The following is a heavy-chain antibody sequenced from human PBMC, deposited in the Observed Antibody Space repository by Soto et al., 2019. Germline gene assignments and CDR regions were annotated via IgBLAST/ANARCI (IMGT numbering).Heavy chain of an antibody. J-gene: IGHJ4*02. CDR3: AKRRGAGGHFDY. CDR1: GFTFSSYA. CDR2: VSIGGST. V-gene: IGHV3-23*01. D-gene: IGHD2-15*01. Sequence: GGSLRLSCAASGFTFSSYAMGWVRQGPGKGLEWVAVVSIGGSTHYADSVRGRFTISRDNSKNTLSLQMNSLTAEDAAVYFCAKRRGAGGHFDYWGQGALVTVSS.